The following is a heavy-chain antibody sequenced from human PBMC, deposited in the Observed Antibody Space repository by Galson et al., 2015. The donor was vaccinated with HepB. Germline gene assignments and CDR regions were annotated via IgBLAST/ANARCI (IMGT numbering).Heavy chain of an antibody. D-gene: IGHD3-3*01. Sequence: SLRLSCAVSGLTFSNYGMSWVRQVPGKGLEWVSSISASGTYTFYADSVTGRFTISRDNSKNTVNLQMNSLRAEDTAVYYCANGWSIPSCDNYFFHMDGWGQGTTVTVSS. CDR1: GLTFSNYG. V-gene: IGHV3-23*01. CDR2: ISASGTYT. CDR3: ANGWSIPSCDNYFFHMDG. J-gene: IGHJ6*02.